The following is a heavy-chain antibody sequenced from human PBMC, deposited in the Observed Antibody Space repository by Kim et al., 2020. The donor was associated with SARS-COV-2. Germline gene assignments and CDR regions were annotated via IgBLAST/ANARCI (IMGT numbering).Heavy chain of an antibody. V-gene: IGHV1-18*04. CDR2: VNPNNGNT. J-gene: IGHJ4*02. CDR1: GYMFSTHD. CDR3: ASGSAWSKIRY. D-gene: IGHD6-13*01. Sequence: ASVKVSCKAFGYMFSTHDITWLRQAPGQGLEYMGRVNPNNGNTEYAHKFQGRVTMTTDTSTRTAYLHVWSLTCDDTAVYYCASGSAWSKIRYWGQGTLVTVAS.